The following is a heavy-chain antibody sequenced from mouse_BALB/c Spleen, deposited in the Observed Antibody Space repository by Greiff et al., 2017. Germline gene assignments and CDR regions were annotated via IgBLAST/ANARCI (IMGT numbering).Heavy chain of an antibody. CDR2: ISSGGST. J-gene: IGHJ4*01. D-gene: IGHD4-1*01. V-gene: IGHV5-6-5*01. CDR1: GFTFSSYA. Sequence: EVNLVESGGGLVKPGGSLKLSCAASGFTFSSYAMSWVRQTPEKRLEWVASISSGGSTYYPDSVKGRFTISRDNARNILYLQMSSLKSEDTAMYYCARKLGPNAMDYWGQGTSVTVSS. CDR3: ARKLGPNAMDY.